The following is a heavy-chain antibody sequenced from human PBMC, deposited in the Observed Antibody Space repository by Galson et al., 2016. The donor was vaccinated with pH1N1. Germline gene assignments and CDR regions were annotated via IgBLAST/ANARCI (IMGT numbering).Heavy chain of an antibody. V-gene: IGHV1-18*01. CDR1: GYTFTSYG. CDR2: ISAYTGNT. CDR3: ARVRYQLLPGHY. D-gene: IGHD2-2*01. J-gene: IGHJ6*04. Sequence: QSGAEVKKPGESLKISCKASGYTFTSYGISWVRQAPGQGLEWMGWISAYTGNTNYAQKLQGRVTMTTDTSTSTAFMELRSLRSDDTAVYYCARVRYQLLPGHYWGKGTTVTVSS.